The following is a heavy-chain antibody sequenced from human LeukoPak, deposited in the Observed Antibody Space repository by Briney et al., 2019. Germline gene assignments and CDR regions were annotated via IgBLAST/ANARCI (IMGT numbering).Heavy chain of an antibody. CDR1: GFTFYDYA. CDR2: ISWNSGSI. D-gene: IGHD6-13*01. V-gene: IGHV3-9*01. CDR3: AKGTLAASGWFDP. J-gene: IGHJ5*02. Sequence: TGGSLRLSCAASGFTFYDYAMHWVPQARGKGLVWVSGISWNSGSIGYADSVKGRFTISRDNAKNSLYLQMNSLRAEDTALYYCAKGTLAASGWFDPWGQETLVTVSS.